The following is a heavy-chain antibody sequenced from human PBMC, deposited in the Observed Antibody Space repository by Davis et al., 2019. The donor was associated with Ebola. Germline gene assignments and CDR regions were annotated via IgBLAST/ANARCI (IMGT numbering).Heavy chain of an antibody. CDR3: ARGTFWSGYPEYFQH. CDR1: GFSFSAYG. J-gene: IGHJ1*01. CDR2: ISAYNGNR. V-gene: IGHV1-18*04. Sequence: ASVKVSCKASGFSFSAYGITWVRQAPGRGLEWMGWISAYNGNRNYAQNVQGRVTTSTDTSTSTAYMELSSLRSEDTAMYYCARGTFWSGYPEYFQHWGQGTLVTVSS. D-gene: IGHD3-3*01.